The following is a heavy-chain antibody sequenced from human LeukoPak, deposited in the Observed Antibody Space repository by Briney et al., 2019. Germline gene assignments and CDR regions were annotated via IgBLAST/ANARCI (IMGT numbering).Heavy chain of an antibody. CDR2: INHSGST. V-gene: IGHV4-34*01. CDR1: GGSFSGYY. Sequence: PPETLSLTCAVYGGSFSGYYCSWIRQPPGKGLEWIGEINHSGSTNYNPSLKSRVTISVDTSKNQFSLKLSSVTAADTAVYYCARVLTAIPTNFDYWGQGTLVTVSS. J-gene: IGHJ4*02. CDR3: ARVLTAIPTNFDY. D-gene: IGHD1-20*01.